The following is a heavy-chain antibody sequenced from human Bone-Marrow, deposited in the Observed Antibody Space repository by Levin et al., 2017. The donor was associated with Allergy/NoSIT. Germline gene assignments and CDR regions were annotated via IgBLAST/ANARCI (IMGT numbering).Heavy chain of an antibody. CDR2: INHSGST. CDR1: GGSFSGYY. V-gene: IGHV4-34*01. J-gene: IGHJ3*02. D-gene: IGHD5-24*01. CDR3: AREGGDGAFDI. Sequence: SETLSLTCAVYGGSFSGYYWSWIRQPPGKGLEWIGEINHSGSTNYNPSLKSRVTISVDTSKNQFSLKLSSVTAADTAVYYCAREGGDGAFDIWGQGTMVTVSS.